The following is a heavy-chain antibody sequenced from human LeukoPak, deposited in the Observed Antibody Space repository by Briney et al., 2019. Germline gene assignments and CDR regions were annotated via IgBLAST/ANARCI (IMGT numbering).Heavy chain of an antibody. Sequence: GGSLRLSCAASGFTFSSYWMSWVRQAPGKGLEWVANIKQDGSEKYYVDSVKGRFTISRDNAKNSLYLQMNSLRAEDTAVYYCARETRLYCSGGSCYPDYWGQGTLVTVSS. V-gene: IGHV3-7*01. J-gene: IGHJ4*02. CDR2: IKQDGSEK. CDR1: GFTFSSYW. D-gene: IGHD2-15*01. CDR3: ARETRLYCSGGSCYPDY.